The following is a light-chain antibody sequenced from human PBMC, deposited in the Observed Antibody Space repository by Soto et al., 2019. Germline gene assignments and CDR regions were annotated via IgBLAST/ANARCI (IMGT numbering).Light chain of an antibody. CDR1: ISDFVLYNY. V-gene: IGLV2-14*01. Sequence: QSMLTQPAPVSGSPGQSITISCSGTISDFVLYNYVSWYQQHPGKAPKLMIYGVNNRPSGVSNRFSGSKSGNTASLTISGLQADDEADYYCSSYTTSSALQVFGTGTKVTVL. J-gene: IGLJ1*01. CDR2: GVN. CDR3: SSYTTSSALQV.